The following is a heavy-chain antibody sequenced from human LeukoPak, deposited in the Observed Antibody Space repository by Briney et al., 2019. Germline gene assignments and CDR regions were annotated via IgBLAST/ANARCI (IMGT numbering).Heavy chain of an antibody. CDR1: GFTFSSYG. Sequence: PGGSLRLSRAASGFTFSSYGMHWVRQAPGKGLEWVAVIWYDGSNKYYADSVKGRFTISRDNSKNTLYLQMNSLRAEDTAVYYCARATGFSDMITFGSLDYWGQGTLVTVSS. CDR2: IWYDGSNK. V-gene: IGHV3-33*01. D-gene: IGHD3-16*01. J-gene: IGHJ4*02. CDR3: ARATGFSDMITFGSLDY.